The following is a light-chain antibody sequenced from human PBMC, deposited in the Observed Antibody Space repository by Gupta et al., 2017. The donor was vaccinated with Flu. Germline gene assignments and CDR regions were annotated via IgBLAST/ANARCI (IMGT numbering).Light chain of an antibody. V-gene: IGLV3-1*01. J-gene: IGLJ2*01. CDR1: KLGDKY. Sequence: SYELTPPPSVSVSPGQTASISCAGDKLGDKYACWYQQKAGQSPVLVIYQDNKRPSGIPERFSGSNSGNTATLTISGTQAMDEADYYCQAWDSGTVVFGGGTKLTVL. CDR2: QDN. CDR3: QAWDSGTVV.